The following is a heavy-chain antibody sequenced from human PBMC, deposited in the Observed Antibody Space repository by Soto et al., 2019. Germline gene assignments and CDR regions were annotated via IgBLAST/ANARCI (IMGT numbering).Heavy chain of an antibody. D-gene: IGHD5-18*01. V-gene: IGHV1-46*01. CDR1: GYTFTNYY. J-gene: IGHJ4*02. Sequence: GASVKVSCKASGYTFTNYYIHWVRQAPGQGLEWLGIIRPSGGRTEYAQRFRGRVTMTRDTSTSTVYMELTSLTSEDTAVYYCAREPNESYYFDYWGQGTLVTVSS. CDR3: AREPNESYYFDY. CDR2: IRPSGGRT.